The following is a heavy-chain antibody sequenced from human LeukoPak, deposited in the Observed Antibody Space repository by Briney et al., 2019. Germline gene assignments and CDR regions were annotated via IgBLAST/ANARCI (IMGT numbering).Heavy chain of an antibody. CDR2: IIPIFGTA. V-gene: IGHV1-69*06. CDR1: GGTFSSYA. J-gene: IGHJ3*02. CDR3: ARDVRAKIVFDI. Sequence: ASVKVSCKASGGTFSSYAISWVRQAPGQGLEWMGGIIPIFGTANYAQKFKGRVTITADKYTSTAYMELSSLRSGDTAVYYCARDVRAKIVFDIWGQGTMVTVSS. D-gene: IGHD1-26*01.